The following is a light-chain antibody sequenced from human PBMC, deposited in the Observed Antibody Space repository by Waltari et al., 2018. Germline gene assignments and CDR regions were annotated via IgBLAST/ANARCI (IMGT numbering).Light chain of an antibody. V-gene: IGLV2-8*01. CDR1: SSDVGGFKY. Sequence: QSALTQPPSASGSPGQSVTISCTGTSSDVGGFKYVSWYQQHPGKAPKLMIYEVTKRPSGVPDRFSGSKSGNTASLTVSGLQAEDEADYYCTSYAASNNVVFGGGTTLTVL. CDR2: EVT. CDR3: TSYAASNNVV. J-gene: IGLJ2*01.